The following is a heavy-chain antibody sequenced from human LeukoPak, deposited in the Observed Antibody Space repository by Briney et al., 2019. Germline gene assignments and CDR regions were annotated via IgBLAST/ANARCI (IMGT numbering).Heavy chain of an antibody. CDR3: ARNAIYGSESLLLDY. V-gene: IGHV3-33*01. CDR2: IWYDETNK. J-gene: IGHJ4*02. Sequence: GESLSLSWAVAAFTISSFGMRWVSPPPGEGLEWEALIWYDETNKYHADSVKGRFTISRDNSKNTLYLQMNSLRVDDTAVYYCARNAIYGSESLLLDYWGKGTLVTVSS. CDR1: AFTISSFG. D-gene: IGHD3-10*01.